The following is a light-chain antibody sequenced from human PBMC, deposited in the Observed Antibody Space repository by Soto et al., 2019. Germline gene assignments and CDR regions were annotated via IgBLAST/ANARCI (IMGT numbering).Light chain of an antibody. CDR1: SNDIGAYKY. CDR2: EVS. V-gene: IGLV2-14*01. J-gene: IGLJ1*01. CDR3: SSYTTGSTLYV. Sequence: QSALTQPASVSGSPGQSIIISCSGSSNDIGAYKYVSWYQQYPGKAPKLIIFEVSNRPSGVSNRFSGSKSGNTASLTIAGLQAEDEADYHCSSYTTGSTLYVFGGGTKVTVL.